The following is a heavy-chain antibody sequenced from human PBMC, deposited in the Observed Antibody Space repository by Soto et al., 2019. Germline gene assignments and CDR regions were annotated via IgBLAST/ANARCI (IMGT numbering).Heavy chain of an antibody. J-gene: IGHJ5*02. V-gene: IGHV3-48*01. CDR3: ARTVGVPAAIVTGYNWFDP. CDR1: GFTFSSYS. CDR2: ISSSSSTI. D-gene: IGHD2-2*02. Sequence: GGSLRLSCAASGFTFSSYSMNWVRQAPGKGLEWVSYISSSSSTIYYADSVKGRFTISRDNAKNSLYLQMNSLRAEDTAVYYCARTVGVPAAIVTGYNWFDPWGQGTLVTVSS.